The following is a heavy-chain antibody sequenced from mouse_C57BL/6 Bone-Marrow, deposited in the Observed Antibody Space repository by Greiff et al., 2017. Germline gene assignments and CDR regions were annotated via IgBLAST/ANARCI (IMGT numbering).Heavy chain of an antibody. Sequence: QVQLQQPGAELVKPGASVKMSCKASGYTFTSYWITWVKQRPGQGLEWIGDIYPGSGSTNYNEKFKSKATLTVDTSSSTAYMQLSSLTSEDSAIYYCARWHYSNYELNYWGQGTTLTVAS. CDR3: ARWHYSNYELNY. J-gene: IGHJ2*01. V-gene: IGHV1-55*01. D-gene: IGHD2-5*01. CDR1: GYTFTSYW. CDR2: IYPGSGST.